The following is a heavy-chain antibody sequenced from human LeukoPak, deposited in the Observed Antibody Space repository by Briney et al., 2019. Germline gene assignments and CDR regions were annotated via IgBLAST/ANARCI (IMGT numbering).Heavy chain of an antibody. J-gene: IGHJ4*02. CDR3: ARTLGVAPAAPLDY. D-gene: IGHD2-2*01. CDR2: INPSGGST. V-gene: IGHV1-46*01. CDR1: GYTFTSYY. Sequence: GASVKVSCKASGYTFTSYYIHWVRQAPAQGLEWMGIINPSGGSTSYAQKFQGRVTMTRDMSTSTVYMELSSLRSEDTAVYYGARTLGVAPAAPLDYWGQGTLVTVSS.